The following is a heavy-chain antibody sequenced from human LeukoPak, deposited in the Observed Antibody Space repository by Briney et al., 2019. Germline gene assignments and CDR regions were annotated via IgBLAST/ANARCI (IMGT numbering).Heavy chain of an antibody. J-gene: IGHJ4*02. CDR3: ATAARRLGELSFFDY. CDR2: FDPEDGET. Sequence: ASGKVSCKVSGYTLTELSMHWVRQAPGKGIEWMGGFDPEDGETIYAQKFQGRVTMTEDTYTDTAYMELSSLRSEDTAVYYCATAARRLGELSFFDYWGQGTLVTVSS. V-gene: IGHV1-24*01. CDR1: GYTLTELS. D-gene: IGHD3-16*02.